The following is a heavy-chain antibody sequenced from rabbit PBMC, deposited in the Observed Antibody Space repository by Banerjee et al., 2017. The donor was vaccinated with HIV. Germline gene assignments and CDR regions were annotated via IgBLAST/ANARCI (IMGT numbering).Heavy chain of an antibody. CDR2: IYTGSGGT. Sequence: QEQLEESGGGLVKPEGSLTLTCKASGFDFSSSYWICWVRQAPGKGLEWIGCIYTGSGGTHYASWAKCRVAISKTSSTTVTVQMTRLTVADTAYYFCARGGGNYYDWYFALWGQGTLVTVS. D-gene: IGHD8-1*01. CDR3: ARGGGNYYDWYFAL. CDR1: GFDFSSSYW. J-gene: IGHJ4*01. V-gene: IGHV1S45*01.